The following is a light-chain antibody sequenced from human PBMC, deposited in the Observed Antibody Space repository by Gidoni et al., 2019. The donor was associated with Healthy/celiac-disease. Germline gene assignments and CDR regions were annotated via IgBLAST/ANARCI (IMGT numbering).Light chain of an antibody. CDR2: GAS. CDR3: QQYGSSPGYT. J-gene: IGKJ2*01. CDR1: QSVSSSY. V-gene: IGKV3-20*01. Sequence: LLTQSPGTLPLSPGERATLPCRASQSVSSSYLAWYQQKPGQAPRLLIYGASSRATGIPDRFSGSGSGTDFTLTISRLEPEDFEVYYCQQYGSSPGYTFGQGTKLEIK.